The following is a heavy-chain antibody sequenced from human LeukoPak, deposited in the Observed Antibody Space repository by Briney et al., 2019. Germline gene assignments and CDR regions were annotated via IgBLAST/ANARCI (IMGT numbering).Heavy chain of an antibody. Sequence: GGSLRLSCAASGFTVSSNFMSWVRQAPGKGLEWVSVIYSGGSTYYADSVKGRFTISRDNSKNTLYLQMNSLRAEDTAVYYCARSSGPLTRDFDLWAVAPWSLSPQ. CDR2: IYSGGST. CDR1: GFTVSSNF. D-gene: IGHD3-3*01. J-gene: IGHJ2*01. V-gene: IGHV3-53*01. CDR3: ARSSGPLTRDFDL.